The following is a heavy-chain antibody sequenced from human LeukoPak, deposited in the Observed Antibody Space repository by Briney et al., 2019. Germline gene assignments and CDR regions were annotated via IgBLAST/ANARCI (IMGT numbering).Heavy chain of an antibody. D-gene: IGHD3-16*02. V-gene: IGHV4-39*07. Sequence: SETLFLTCTVSRDSISSTIHYWGWIRQPPGKGLEWIGSVYFNGNTYYNPSLKSRVTMSVDTSKNQFSLKLSSVTAADTAVYYCARRYYDYVWGSYRLNHYFDYWGQGTLVTVSS. CDR3: ARRYYDYVWGSYRLNHYFDY. J-gene: IGHJ4*02. CDR1: RDSISSTIHY. CDR2: VYFNGNT.